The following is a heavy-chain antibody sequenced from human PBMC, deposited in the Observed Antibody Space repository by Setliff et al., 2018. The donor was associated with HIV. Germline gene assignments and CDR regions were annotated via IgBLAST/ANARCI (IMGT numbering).Heavy chain of an antibody. J-gene: IGHJ5*02. CDR2: IDGDGSGT. CDR1: GFTFRNYW. Sequence: GGSLRLSCAASGFTFRNYWMHWVRQAPGKGLVWVSRIDGDGSGTSYADSVQGRFTISRDNAKNTLYLQMNSLRAEDTAVYYCARGPLSSSWYNWFDPWGQGTLVTV. CDR3: ARGPLSSSWYNWFDP. D-gene: IGHD6-13*01. V-gene: IGHV3-74*01.